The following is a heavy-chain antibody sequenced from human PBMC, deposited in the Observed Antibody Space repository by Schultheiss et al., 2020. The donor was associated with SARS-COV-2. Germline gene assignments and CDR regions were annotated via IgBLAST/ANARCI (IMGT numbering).Heavy chain of an antibody. Sequence: GGSLRLSCAASGFTFSSYGMHWVRQAPGKGLEWVSSISSSSSYIYYADSVKGRFTISRDNSKNTLYLQMSSLRAEDTAVYYCARIFSGPIDYWGQGTLVTVSS. CDR2: ISSSSSYI. CDR1: GFTFSSYG. CDR3: ARIFSGPIDY. V-gene: IGHV3-21*01. D-gene: IGHD1/OR15-1a*01. J-gene: IGHJ4*02.